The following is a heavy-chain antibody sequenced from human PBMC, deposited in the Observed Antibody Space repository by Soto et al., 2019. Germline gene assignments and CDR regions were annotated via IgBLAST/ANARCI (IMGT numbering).Heavy chain of an antibody. CDR2: ISYDGSNK. CDR3: AKGKRILTGYYLDY. V-gene: IGHV3-30*18. Sequence: PGGSLRLSCAASGFTFSSYGMHWVRQAPGKGLEWVAVISYDGSNKYYADSVKGRFTISRDNSKNTLYLQMNSLRAEDTAVYYCAKGKRILTGYYLDYWGQGTLVTVSS. D-gene: IGHD3-9*01. J-gene: IGHJ4*02. CDR1: GFTFSSYG.